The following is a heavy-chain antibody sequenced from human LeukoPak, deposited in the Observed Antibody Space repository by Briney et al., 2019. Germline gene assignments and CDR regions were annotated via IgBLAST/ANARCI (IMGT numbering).Heavy chain of an antibody. D-gene: IGHD5-12*01. CDR3: ARHRVDIVATIGDY. CDR2: IYTSGSA. Sequence: SETLSLTCIVSGGSISSGIYYWSWIRQPAGKGLEWIGRIYTSGSANYNPSLKSRVTISVDTSKNQFSLKLSSVTAADTAVYYCARHRVDIVATIGDYWGQGTLVTVSS. V-gene: IGHV4-61*02. J-gene: IGHJ4*02. CDR1: GGSISSGIYY.